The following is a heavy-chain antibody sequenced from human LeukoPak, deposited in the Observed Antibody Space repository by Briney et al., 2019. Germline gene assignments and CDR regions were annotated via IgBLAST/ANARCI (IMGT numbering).Heavy chain of an antibody. CDR2: IYHSGST. CDR1: GYSISSGYY. D-gene: IGHD4-11*01. CDR3: ASHSNYCWFDP. J-gene: IGHJ5*02. V-gene: IGHV4-38-2*02. Sequence: PSETLSLTCTVSGYSISSGYYRGWIRQPPGKGLEWIGSIYHSGSTYYNPSLKSRVTISVDTSKNQFSLKLSSVTAADTAVYYCASHSNYCWFDPWGQGTLVTVSS.